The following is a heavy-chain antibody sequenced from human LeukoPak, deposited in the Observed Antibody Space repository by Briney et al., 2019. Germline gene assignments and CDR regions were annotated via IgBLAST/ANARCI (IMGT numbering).Heavy chain of an antibody. J-gene: IGHJ3*02. V-gene: IGHV4-59*08. CDR1: GGSISSYY. D-gene: IGHD1-1*01. CDR2: IYYSGST. Sequence: SETLSLTCTVSGGSISSYYWSWIRQPPGKGLEWIGYIYYSGSTNYNPSLKSRVTISVDTSKNQFSLKLSSVTAADTAVYYCARSLTELAAFDIWGQGTMVTVSS. CDR3: ARSLTELAAFDI.